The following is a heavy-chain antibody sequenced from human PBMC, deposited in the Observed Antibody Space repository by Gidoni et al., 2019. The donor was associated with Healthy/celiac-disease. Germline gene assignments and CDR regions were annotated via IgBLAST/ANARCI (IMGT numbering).Heavy chain of an antibody. J-gene: IGHJ5*02. CDR3: ARGGYSSGWYPTSWFDP. D-gene: IGHD6-19*01. CDR2: INPNSGGT. V-gene: IGHV1-2*02. Sequence: QGLEWMGWINPNSGGTNYAQKFQGRVTMTRDTSISTAYMELSRLRSDDTAVYYCARGGYSSGWYPTSWFDPWGQGTLVTVSS.